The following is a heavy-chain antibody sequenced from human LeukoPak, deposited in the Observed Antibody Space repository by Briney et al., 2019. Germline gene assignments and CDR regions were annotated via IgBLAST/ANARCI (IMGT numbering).Heavy chain of an antibody. V-gene: IGHV2-5*02. Sequence: SGPTLIKPTETLTLTCTFSGFSLSTSGVGVGWIRQPPGKSLEWLAFIFWDDDKRYSPSLKSRLTITKDTSRKQVVLTMTNLDPVDTATYYCAHRPHYSGSGSYSFQHWGQGTLVTVSS. CDR1: GFSLSTSGVG. J-gene: IGHJ1*01. CDR2: IFWDDDK. CDR3: AHRPHYSGSGSYSFQH. D-gene: IGHD3-10*01.